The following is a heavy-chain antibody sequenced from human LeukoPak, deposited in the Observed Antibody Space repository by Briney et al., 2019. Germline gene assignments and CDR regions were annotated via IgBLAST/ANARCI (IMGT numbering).Heavy chain of an antibody. CDR3: ARDRRHLRGYFDL. J-gene: IGHJ2*01. CDR1: GFTFSGYY. CDR2: ISSSGSTI. V-gene: IGHV3-11*01. Sequence: PGGSLRLSCAASGFTFSGYYMSWIRQAPGKGLERVSYISSSGSTIYYADSVKGRFTISRDNAKNSLYLQMNSLRAEDTAVYYCARDRRHLRGYFDLWGRGTLVTVSS.